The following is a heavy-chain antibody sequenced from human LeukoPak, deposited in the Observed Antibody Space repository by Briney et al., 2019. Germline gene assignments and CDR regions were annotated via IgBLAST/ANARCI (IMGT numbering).Heavy chain of an antibody. D-gene: IGHD3-22*01. CDR1: GYTLTELS. Sequence: ASVTVSCKVSGYTLTELSMHWMRQAPGKGLEWMGGFDPEDGETIYAQKFQGRVTMTEDTSTDTAYMELSSLRSEDTAVYYCATNYYDSSGRVSWFDPWGQGTLVTVSS. CDR3: ATNYYDSSGRVSWFDP. J-gene: IGHJ5*02. V-gene: IGHV1-24*01. CDR2: FDPEDGET.